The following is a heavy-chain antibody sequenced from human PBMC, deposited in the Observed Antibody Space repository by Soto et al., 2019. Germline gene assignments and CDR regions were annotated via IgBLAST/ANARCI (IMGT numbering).Heavy chain of an antibody. CDR2: IYYSGST. D-gene: IGHD3-22*01. CDR3: ARHSPISYDSSGYDAFDI. CDR1: GGSISSYY. V-gene: IGHV4-59*08. Sequence: SETLSLTCTVSGGSISSYYWSWIRQPPGKGLEWIGYIYYSGSTNYNPSLKSRVTISVDTSKNQFSLKLSSVTAADTAMYYCARHSPISYDSSGYDAFDIWGQGTMVTVSS. J-gene: IGHJ3*02.